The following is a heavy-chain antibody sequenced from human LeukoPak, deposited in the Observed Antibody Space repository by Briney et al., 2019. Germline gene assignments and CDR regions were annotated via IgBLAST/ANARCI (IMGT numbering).Heavy chain of an antibody. V-gene: IGHV3-30*18. CDR2: ISYDGSNN. J-gene: IGHJ6*02. Sequence: GRSLRLSCAASGFTFSSYGMHWVRQAPGKGLEWVAVISYDGSNNYYTDSVKGRITISRDNSKHTLYLQMNSLRAEDTAVYYCAKDIWPSNYYSGMDVWGQGTTVTVSS. D-gene: IGHD3-10*01. CDR3: AKDIWPSNYYSGMDV. CDR1: GFTFSSYG.